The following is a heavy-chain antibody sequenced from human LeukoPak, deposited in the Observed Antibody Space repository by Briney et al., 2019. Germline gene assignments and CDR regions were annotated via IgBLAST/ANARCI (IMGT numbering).Heavy chain of an antibody. V-gene: IGHV1-24*01. CDR1: GYTLTELS. CDR2: FDPEDGET. J-gene: IGHJ4*02. Sequence: ASVKVSCKVSGYTLTELSMHWVRQAPGKGLEGMGGFDPEDGETIYAQKFQGRVTMTEDTSTDTAYMELSSLRSEDTAVYYCATGRAYYGSGSYFHWGQGTLVTVSS. D-gene: IGHD3-10*01. CDR3: ATGRAYYGSGSYFH.